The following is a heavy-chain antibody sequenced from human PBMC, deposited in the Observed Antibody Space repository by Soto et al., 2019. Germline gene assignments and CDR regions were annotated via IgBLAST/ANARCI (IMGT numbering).Heavy chain of an antibody. Sequence: EGSLRLSCAASGFTFSSYGMHWVRQAPGKGLEWVAVISYDGSNKYYADSVKGRFTISRDNSKNTLYLQMNSLRAEDTAVYYCAKVDCSSTSCYKGAFDYWGQGTLVTVSS. CDR2: ISYDGSNK. CDR3: AKVDCSSTSCYKGAFDY. J-gene: IGHJ4*02. D-gene: IGHD2-2*02. V-gene: IGHV3-30*18. CDR1: GFTFSSYG.